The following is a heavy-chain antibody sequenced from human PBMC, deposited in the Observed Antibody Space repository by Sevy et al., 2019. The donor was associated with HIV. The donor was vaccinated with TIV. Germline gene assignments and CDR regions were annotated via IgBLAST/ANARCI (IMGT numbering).Heavy chain of an antibody. CDR3: AKEGHYYYDSSGYYGMDV. CDR2: IRYDGSNK. D-gene: IGHD3-22*01. CDR1: GFTLSSYG. J-gene: IGHJ6*02. V-gene: IGHV3-30*02. Sequence: GGSLRLSCAASGFTLSSYGMHWVRQAPGKGLEWVAVIRYDGSNKYYADSVKGRFTISRDNSKNTLFLQMNSLRADDTAVYYCAKEGHYYYDSSGYYGMDVWGQGTTVTVSS.